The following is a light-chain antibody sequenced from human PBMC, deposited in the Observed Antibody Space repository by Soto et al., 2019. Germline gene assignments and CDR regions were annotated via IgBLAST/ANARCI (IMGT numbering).Light chain of an antibody. CDR1: SSNIGAGYD. V-gene: IGLV1-40*01. Sequence: QSVLTQPPSMSGAPGQRVTISCTGSSSNIGAGYDVHWYQLLPGTAPKLLIYGNTNRPSGLPDRFSGSKSGTSASLAITGLRAEDEADYYCQSHDSSLNSWVFGGGTKLTVL. J-gene: IGLJ3*02. CDR3: QSHDSSLNSWV. CDR2: GNT.